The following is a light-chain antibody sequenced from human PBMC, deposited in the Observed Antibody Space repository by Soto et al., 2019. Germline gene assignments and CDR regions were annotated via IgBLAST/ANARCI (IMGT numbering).Light chain of an antibody. CDR3: SSYTSGSLYV. CDR2: DVN. J-gene: IGLJ1*01. V-gene: IGLV2-14*03. Sequence: QSALTQPASVSGSPGQSIAISCTGTSSEVGGYNYVSWYQQHPGKAPKVMIYDVNNRPSGVSDRFSGSKSGNTASLTISGLQADDEADYYCSSYTSGSLYVFGTGTKVTVL. CDR1: SSEVGGYNY.